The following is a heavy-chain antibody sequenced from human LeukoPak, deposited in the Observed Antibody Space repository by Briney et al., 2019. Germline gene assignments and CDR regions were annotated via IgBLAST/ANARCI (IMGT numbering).Heavy chain of an antibody. CDR3: ARHGKLWFGETQS. V-gene: IGHV4-59*08. Sequence: PSETLSLTCTVSGGSISSYYWSWIRQPPGKGLEWIGYIYYSGSTNYNPSLKSRVTISVDTSKNQFSLKLSSVTAADTAVYYCARHGKLWFGETQSRGQGTLVTVSS. CDR1: GGSISSYY. CDR2: IYYSGST. D-gene: IGHD3-10*01. J-gene: IGHJ4*02.